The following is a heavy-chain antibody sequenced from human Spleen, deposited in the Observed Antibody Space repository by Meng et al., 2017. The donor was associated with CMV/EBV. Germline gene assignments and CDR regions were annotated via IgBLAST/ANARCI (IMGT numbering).Heavy chain of an antibody. CDR3: ARGYYYGSGSYPFDY. J-gene: IGHJ4*02. CDR2: LYYSGST. D-gene: IGHD3-10*01. V-gene: IGHV4-59*12. Sequence: SETLSLTCTVSGDSISSFHWTWIRQPPGKGLEYIGYLYYSGSTIFNPSLKSRVTVSVDTSGNQFSLKLSSVTAADTAVYYCARGYYYGSGSYPFDYWGQGTLVTVSS. CDR1: GDSISSFH.